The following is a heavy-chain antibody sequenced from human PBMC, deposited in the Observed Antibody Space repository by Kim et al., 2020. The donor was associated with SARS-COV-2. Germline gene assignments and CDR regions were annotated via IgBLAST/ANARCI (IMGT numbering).Heavy chain of an antibody. D-gene: IGHD2-2*01. Sequence: KFQGRVTITADESTSTAYMELSSLRSEDTAVYYCARSVRYCSSTSCYLDYWGQGTLVTVSS. CDR3: ARSVRYCSSTSCYLDY. V-gene: IGHV1-69*01. J-gene: IGHJ4*02.